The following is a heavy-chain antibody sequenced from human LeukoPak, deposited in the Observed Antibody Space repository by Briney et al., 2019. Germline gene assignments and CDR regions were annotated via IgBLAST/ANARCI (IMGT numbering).Heavy chain of an antibody. J-gene: IGHJ4*02. D-gene: IGHD3-10*01. Sequence: SETLSLTCAVYGGSISNYYWSWIRQPPGKGLEWIGEINHSGSTNYNPSLKSRVTISVDTSKKQFSLKVRPVTAADTAVYYCAREPLWFRGRYFDYWGQGTLVTVSS. CDR2: INHSGST. CDR1: GGSISNYY. V-gene: IGHV4-34*01. CDR3: AREPLWFRGRYFDY.